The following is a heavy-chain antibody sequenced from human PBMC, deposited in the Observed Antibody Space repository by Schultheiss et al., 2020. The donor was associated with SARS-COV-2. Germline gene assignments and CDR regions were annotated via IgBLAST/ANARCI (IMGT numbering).Heavy chain of an antibody. CDR3: ANLAVAGTG. J-gene: IGHJ4*02. D-gene: IGHD6-19*01. CDR1: GYTFTGYY. V-gene: IGHV1-69*13. CDR2: IIPIFGTA. Sequence: SVKVSCKASGYTFTGYYMHWVRQAPGQGLEWMGGIIPIFGTANYAQKFQGRVTITADESTSTAYMELSSLRSEDTAVYYCANLAVAGTGWGQGTLVTVSS.